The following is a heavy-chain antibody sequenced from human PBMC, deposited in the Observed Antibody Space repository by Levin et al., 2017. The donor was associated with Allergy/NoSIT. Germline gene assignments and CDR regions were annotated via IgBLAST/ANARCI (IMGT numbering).Heavy chain of an antibody. D-gene: IGHD3-16*01. V-gene: IGHV5-10-1*01. J-gene: IGHJ4*02. CDR2: IDPSDSYT. CDR3: ARLGGSGGRIFDY. CDR1: GYSFTSYW. Sequence: GESLKISCKGAGYSFTSYWISWVRQKPGKGLEWMGRIDPSDSYTNYSPSFQGLVTISADMSITTAYLHWSSLKASDTAMYYCARLGGSGGRIFDYWGQGTLVTVSS.